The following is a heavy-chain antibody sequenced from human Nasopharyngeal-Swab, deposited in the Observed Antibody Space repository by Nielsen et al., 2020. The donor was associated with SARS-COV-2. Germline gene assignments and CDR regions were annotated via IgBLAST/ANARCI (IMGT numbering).Heavy chain of an antibody. CDR3: ARGGGGSGSRYYYYYYMDV. CDR2: ISAYNGNT. D-gene: IGHD3-10*01. Sequence: ASVKVSCKASGYTFTSYGISWVRQAPGQGLVWMGWISAYNGNTNYAQKLQGRVTMTTDTSTSTAYMELRSLRSDDTAVYYCARGGGGSGSRYYYYYYMDVWGKGTTVTVSS. V-gene: IGHV1-18*01. J-gene: IGHJ6*03. CDR1: GYTFTSYG.